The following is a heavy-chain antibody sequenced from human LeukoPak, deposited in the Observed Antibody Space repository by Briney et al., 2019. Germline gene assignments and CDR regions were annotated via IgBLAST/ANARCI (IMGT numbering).Heavy chain of an antibody. J-gene: IGHJ4*02. CDR2: IRSKAYGGTT. Sequence: GGSLRLSCTASGFTFGDYAMSWVRQAPGKGLEWVGFIRSKAYGGTTEYAASVKGRFTISRDDSKSIAYLQMNSLKTEDTAVYYCTIGYCSSTSCGVPSPFDYWGQGTLVTVSS. V-gene: IGHV3-49*04. CDR3: TIGYCSSTSCGVPSPFDY. CDR1: GFTFGDYA. D-gene: IGHD2-2*01.